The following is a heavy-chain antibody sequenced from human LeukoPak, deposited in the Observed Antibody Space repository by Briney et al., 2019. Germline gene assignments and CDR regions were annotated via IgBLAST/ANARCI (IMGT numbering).Heavy chain of an antibody. J-gene: IGHJ3*02. CDR2: IYYSGST. CDR1: GGSISSYY. D-gene: IGHD3-16*01. Sequence: SETLSLTCTVSGGSISSYYWSWIRQPPGKGLEWIGYIYYSGSTNYNPSLKSRVTISVDTSKNQFSLKLSSVTAADTAVYYCARILRLGESEVGAFDIWGQGTMVTVSS. CDR3: ARILRLGESEVGAFDI. V-gene: IGHV4-59*08.